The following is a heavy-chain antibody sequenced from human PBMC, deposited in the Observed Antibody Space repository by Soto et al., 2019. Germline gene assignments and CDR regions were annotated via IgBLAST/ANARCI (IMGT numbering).Heavy chain of an antibody. CDR3: GHSGGYRIIGY. CDR1: GFSLTSSGVG. V-gene: IGHV2-5*02. J-gene: IGHJ4*01. Sequence: SGPTLVNPTQTLTLTCTFSGFSLTSSGVGVGWIRQPPGKALEWLGIIYWDEDKRYSPSLRSRLTITKDTSKNQVVLKMTYMDPLDTATYYCGHSGGYRIIGYWGQGILVTVSS. D-gene: IGHD2-15*01. CDR2: IYWDEDK.